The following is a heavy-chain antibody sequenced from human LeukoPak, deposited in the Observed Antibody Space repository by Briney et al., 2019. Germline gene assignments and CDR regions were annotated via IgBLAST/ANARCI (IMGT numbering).Heavy chain of an antibody. CDR3: ASGYCSSTSCYYYYGMDV. CDR2: IIPIFGTA. V-gene: IGHV1-69*13. J-gene: IGHJ6*02. CDR1: GGTFSSYA. Sequence: SVKVSCKASGGTFSSYAISWVRQAPGQGLEWMGGIIPIFGTANYAQKFQGRVTITADESTSTAYMELSSLRSEDTAVHYCASGYCSSTSCYYYYGMDVWGQGTTVTVSS. D-gene: IGHD2-2*01.